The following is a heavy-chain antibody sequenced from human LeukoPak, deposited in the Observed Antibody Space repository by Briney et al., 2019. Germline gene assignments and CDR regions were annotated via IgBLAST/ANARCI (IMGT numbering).Heavy chain of an antibody. CDR2: IYYSGST. CDR3: ARDFISVSDFGHYYYYMDV. Sequence: SETLSLTCTVSGGSISSYYWSWIRQPPGKGLEWIGYIYYSGSTNYNPSLKSRVTMSVDTSKNQFSLKLSSVTAADTAVYYCARDFISVSDFGHYYYYMDVWGKGTTVTISS. J-gene: IGHJ6*03. V-gene: IGHV4-59*12. CDR1: GGSISSYY. D-gene: IGHD4/OR15-4a*01.